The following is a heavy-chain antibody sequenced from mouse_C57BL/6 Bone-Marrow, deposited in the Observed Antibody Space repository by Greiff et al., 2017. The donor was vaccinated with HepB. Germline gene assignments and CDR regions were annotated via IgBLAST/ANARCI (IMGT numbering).Heavy chain of an antibody. CDR3: ARDYYGSYWYFDV. D-gene: IGHD1-1*01. CDR2: INPGSGGT. CDR1: GYAFTNYL. V-gene: IGHV1-54*01. J-gene: IGHJ1*03. Sequence: QVQLKESGAELVRPGTSVKVSCKASGYAFTNYLIEWVKQRPGQGLEWIGVINPGSGGTNYNEKFKGKATLTADKSSSTAYMQLSSLTSEDSAVYFCARDYYGSYWYFDVWGTGTTVTVSS.